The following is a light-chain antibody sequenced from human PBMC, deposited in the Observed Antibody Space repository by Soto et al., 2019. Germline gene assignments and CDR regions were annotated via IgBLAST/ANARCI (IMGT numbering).Light chain of an antibody. CDR2: DAS. J-gene: IGKJ5*01. CDR1: QTFSSH. CDR3: QQRANWPPVIT. V-gene: IGKV3-11*01. Sequence: EIVLTQSPATLSLSPGERATLSCRASQTFSSHLAWYQQKPGQAPRLLIYDASKRATGIPARFSGRGSGPDFTLTISSSEPEDFAVYYGQQRANWPPVITFGQGTRLEIK.